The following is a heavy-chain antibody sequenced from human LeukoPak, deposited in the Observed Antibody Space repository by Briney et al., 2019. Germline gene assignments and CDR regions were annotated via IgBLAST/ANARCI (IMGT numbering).Heavy chain of an antibody. CDR2: IKQDGSEK. Sequence: GGSLRLSCAASGFTVSNTYMSWVRQAPGKGLEWVANIKQDGSEKYYVDSVKGRFTISRDNAKNSLYLQMNSLRAEDTAVYYCARPIVATNLDYWGQGTLVTVSS. J-gene: IGHJ4*02. V-gene: IGHV3-7*05. CDR3: ARPIVATNLDY. CDR1: GFTVSNTY. D-gene: IGHD5-12*01.